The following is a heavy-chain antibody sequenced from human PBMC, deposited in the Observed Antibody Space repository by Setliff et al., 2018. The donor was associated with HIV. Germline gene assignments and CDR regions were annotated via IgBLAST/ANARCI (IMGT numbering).Heavy chain of an antibody. CDR3: ARDRFCSRGSCYEPNWFDP. Sequence: ASVKVSCKASGGNFSAYGISWVRQAPGQGLEWMGGIIPLFNKSNNAQKFQVRVTITADESTSTAYMELKSLRSEDSAVYYCARDRFCSRGSCYEPNWFDPWGQGTLVTVSS. CDR1: GGNFSAYG. J-gene: IGHJ5*02. CDR2: IIPLFNKS. V-gene: IGHV1-69*13. D-gene: IGHD2-15*01.